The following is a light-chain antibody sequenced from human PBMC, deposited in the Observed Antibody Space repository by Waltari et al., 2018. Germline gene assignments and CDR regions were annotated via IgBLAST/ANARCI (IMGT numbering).Light chain of an antibody. CDR2: YVN. CDR3: CSYAGDSTLI. CDR1: SSNVGGYTL. J-gene: IGLJ2*01. V-gene: IGLV2-23*02. Sequence: QSALTQPASVSGSPGQSTTISCTGTSSNVGGYTLVSWYQQHPGKAPQPIIYYVNKRPSGISHRFSGSKSGNTASLTISGLQADDESDYYCCSYAGDSTLIFGGGTKLTVL.